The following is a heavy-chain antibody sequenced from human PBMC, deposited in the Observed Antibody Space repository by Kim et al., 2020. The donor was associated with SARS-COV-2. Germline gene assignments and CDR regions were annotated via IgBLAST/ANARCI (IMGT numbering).Heavy chain of an antibody. D-gene: IGHD2-2*02. J-gene: IGHJ3*02. CDR2: IIPIFGTA. CDR3: ARGRRYCSSTSCYSAFDI. Sequence: PVKVSCKASGGTFSSYAISWVRQAPGQGLEWMGGIIPIFGTANYAQKFQGRVTITADKSTSTAYMELSSLRSEDTAVYYCARGRRYCSSTSCYSAFDIWGQGTMVTVSS. CDR1: GGTFSSYA. V-gene: IGHV1-69*06.